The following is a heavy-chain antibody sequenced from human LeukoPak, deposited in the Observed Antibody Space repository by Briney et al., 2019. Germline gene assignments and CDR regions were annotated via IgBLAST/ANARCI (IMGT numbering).Heavy chain of an antibody. V-gene: IGHV4-38-2*02. D-gene: IGHD7-27*01. CDR1: GYSISSGYY. CDR2: IYHSGST. CDR3: ARTNWGSFDY. Sequence: SETLSLTCTVSGYSISSGYYWGWIPQPPGEGLEWIGSIYHSGSTYYNPSLKSRVTISVDTSKNQFSLKLSSVTAADTAVYYCARTNWGSFDYWGQGTLVTVSS. J-gene: IGHJ4*02.